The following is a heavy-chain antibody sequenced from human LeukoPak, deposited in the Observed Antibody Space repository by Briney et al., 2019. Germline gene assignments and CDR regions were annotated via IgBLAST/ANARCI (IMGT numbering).Heavy chain of an antibody. V-gene: IGHV3-30*03. D-gene: IGHD3-9*01. J-gene: IGHJ4*02. CDR3: ARGDHFTGYLQYYFDQ. CDR1: GFSFSDYG. Sequence: GRSLRLSCAASGFSFSDYGMHWGRQAPVKGLEWVALISYDGGHKYYRDSVKGRFTISRNNSNNTLFLQMNDLSAEDSAVYYCARGDHFTGYLQYYFDQWGQGTLVTVSS. CDR2: ISYDGGHK.